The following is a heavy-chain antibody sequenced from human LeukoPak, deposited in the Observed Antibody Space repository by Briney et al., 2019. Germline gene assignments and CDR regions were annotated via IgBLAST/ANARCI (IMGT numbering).Heavy chain of an antibody. CDR2: VSYSGGT. J-gene: IGHJ4*02. Sequence: SETLSLTCTVSGAPVSSHYWSWIRQPPGKGLEWIGYVSYSGGTNYNPSLKSRVTISLDTSKDQFSLRLNSVTAADTAVYYCARLSTYYDFWSPLDYWGQGTLVTVSS. CDR3: ARLSTYYDFWSPLDY. CDR1: GAPVSSHY. V-gene: IGHV4-59*02. D-gene: IGHD3-3*01.